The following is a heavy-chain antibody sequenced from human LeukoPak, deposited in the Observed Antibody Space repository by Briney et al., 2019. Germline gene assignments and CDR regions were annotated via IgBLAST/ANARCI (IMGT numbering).Heavy chain of an antibody. CDR3: ARDGTAAGLYFDL. D-gene: IGHD6-13*01. Sequence: EGSLRLSCAASGFTFSSYAMSWVRQAPGEGLEWVSAISGSGGSTYYADSVKGRFTISRDNTKNSLSLQLNGLRAEDTAVYYCARDGTAAGLYFDLWGQGTLVTVSS. J-gene: IGHJ4*01. CDR2: ISGSGGST. V-gene: IGHV3-23*01. CDR1: GFTFSSYA.